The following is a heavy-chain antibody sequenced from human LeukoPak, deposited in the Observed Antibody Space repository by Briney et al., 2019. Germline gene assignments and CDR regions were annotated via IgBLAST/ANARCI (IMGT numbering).Heavy chain of an antibody. Sequence: GGSLRLSCAASGFTFSSYWMHWVRHAPGKGLVWVSRINSDGSSTIYADSVKGRFTISRDNAKNTLYLQMNSLRAEDTAVYYCARDRERIDSYYFDYWGQGTLVTVSS. V-gene: IGHV3-74*01. CDR3: ARDRERIDSYYFDY. CDR1: GFTFSSYW. J-gene: IGHJ4*02. CDR2: INSDGSST. D-gene: IGHD2/OR15-2a*01.